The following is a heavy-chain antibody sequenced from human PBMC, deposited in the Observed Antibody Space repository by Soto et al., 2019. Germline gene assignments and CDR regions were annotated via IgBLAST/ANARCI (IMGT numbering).Heavy chain of an antibody. J-gene: IGHJ6*02. D-gene: IGHD1-26*01. CDR2: ISAYNGNT. CDR3: ARHGSWGATAYYGMDV. CDR1: GYTFTSYG. Sequence: QVQLVQSGAEVKKPVASVKVSCKASGYTFTSYGISWVRQAPGQGIEWMGWISAYNGNTNYAQKPQGRVTMTTDTSTSTAYMELRGLRSDDTAVYYCARHGSWGATAYYGMDVWGQGTTVTVSS. V-gene: IGHV1-18*01.